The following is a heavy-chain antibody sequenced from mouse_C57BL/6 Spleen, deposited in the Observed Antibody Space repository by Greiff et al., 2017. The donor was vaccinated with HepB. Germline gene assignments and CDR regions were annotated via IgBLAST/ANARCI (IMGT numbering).Heavy chain of an antibody. D-gene: IGHD2-3*01. Sequence: QIQLQQPGAELVKPGASVKLSCKASGYTFTSYWMHWVKQRPGQGLEWIGMIHPNSGSTNYNEKFKSKATLTVDKSSSTAYMQLSSLTSEDSAVYYCARNGMMVTTDDYWGQGTTLTVSS. V-gene: IGHV1-64*01. CDR2: IHPNSGST. CDR3: ARNGMMVTTDDY. J-gene: IGHJ2*01. CDR1: GYTFTSYW.